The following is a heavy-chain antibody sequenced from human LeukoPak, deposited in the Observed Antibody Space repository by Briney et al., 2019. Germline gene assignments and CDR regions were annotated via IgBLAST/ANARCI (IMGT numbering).Heavy chain of an antibody. CDR1: GYTFTGYY. V-gene: IGHV1-2*02. J-gene: IGHJ3*02. CDR3: ARATRAPWVADDAFDI. D-gene: IGHD1-26*01. CDR2: INRNSGGT. Sequence: ASVKVSCTASGYTFTGYYMRWVRQAPGQGLEWMGWINRNSGGTNYAQKFQGRVTMTRDTAISTAYMELSRLRSDDTAVYYCARATRAPWVADDAFDIWGQGTMVTVSS.